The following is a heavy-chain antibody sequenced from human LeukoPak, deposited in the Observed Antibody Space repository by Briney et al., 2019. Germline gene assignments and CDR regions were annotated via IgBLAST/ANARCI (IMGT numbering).Heavy chain of an antibody. CDR3: ATVKMTTLGWEGGY. D-gene: IGHD5-24*01. Sequence: GGSLRLSCAASGFTFSDYYMSWIRQAPGKGLEWVPYISSSGSTIYYADSVKGRFTISRDNAKNSLYLQMNSLRAEDTAVYYCATVKMTTLGWEGGYWGQGTLVTVSS. CDR2: ISSSGSTI. CDR1: GFTFSDYY. V-gene: IGHV3-11*04. J-gene: IGHJ4*02.